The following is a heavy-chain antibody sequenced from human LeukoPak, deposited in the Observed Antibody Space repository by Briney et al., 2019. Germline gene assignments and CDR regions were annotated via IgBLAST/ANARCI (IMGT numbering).Heavy chain of an antibody. D-gene: IGHD1-26*01. CDR1: GGSITTTNW. CDR3: TRESGAFSPFGF. J-gene: IGHJ4*02. Sequence: SENLSLTCAVSGGSITTTNWWSWVRQPPGKGLEWIGEVHLSGATNYNLSLESRVSMSIDKSKNHLPLEVTSVTAADTAIYYCTRESGAFSPFGFWGQGTLVTVSS. CDR2: VHLSGAT. V-gene: IGHV4-4*02.